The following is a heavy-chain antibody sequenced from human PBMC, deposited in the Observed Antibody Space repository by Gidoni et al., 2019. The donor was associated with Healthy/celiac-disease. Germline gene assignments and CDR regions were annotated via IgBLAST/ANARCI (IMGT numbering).Heavy chain of an antibody. V-gene: IGHV4-34*01. CDR1: GGSFSGYY. Sequence: QVQLQQWGAGLLKPSETLSLTCAVYGGSFSGYYWTWIRQPPGKGLEWIGEIDTSGSTNYTPSLQRRVPISVDTSTNPFSLKLSSVTAADTAVYYCASDGFSNYYTAMASRCFDYWGQGTLVTVSS. J-gene: IGHJ4*02. CDR2: IDTSGST. CDR3: ASDGFSNYYTAMASRCFDY. D-gene: IGHD5-18*01.